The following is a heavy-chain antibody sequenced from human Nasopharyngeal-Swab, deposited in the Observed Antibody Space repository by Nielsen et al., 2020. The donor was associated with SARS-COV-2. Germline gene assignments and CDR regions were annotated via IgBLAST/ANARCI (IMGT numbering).Heavy chain of an antibody. CDR1: GFTFSSYS. Sequence: GGSLRLSCAASGFTFSSYSMNWVRQAPGKGQEWVSYISSSSSTIYYADSVKGRFTISRDNAKNSLYLQMNSLRDEDTAVYYCARGSSSIWFGELLSPLDYWGQGTLVTVSS. CDR3: ARGSSSIWFGELLSPLDY. J-gene: IGHJ4*02. D-gene: IGHD3-10*01. CDR2: ISSSSSTI. V-gene: IGHV3-48*02.